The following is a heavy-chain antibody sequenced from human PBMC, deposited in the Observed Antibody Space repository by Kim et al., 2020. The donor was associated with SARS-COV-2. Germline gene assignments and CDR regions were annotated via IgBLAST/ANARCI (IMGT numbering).Heavy chain of an antibody. CDR2: ISKSGSDT. V-gene: IGHV3-23*01. Sequence: GGSLRLSCAASGFTFSNYGMIWVRQAPGRGLEWVSGISKSGSDTYYADSVKGRFTISRDNARNTLLLQMLSLRAEDTAVYFCATVDLFWGQGTTVTVSS. D-gene: IGHD3-3*01. CDR1: GFTFSNYG. J-gene: IGHJ6*02. CDR3: ATVDLF.